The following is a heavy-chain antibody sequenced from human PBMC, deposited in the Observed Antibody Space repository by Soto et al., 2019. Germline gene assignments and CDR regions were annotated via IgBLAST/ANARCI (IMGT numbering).Heavy chain of an antibody. CDR1: GFTFDDYG. V-gene: IGHV3-20*04. CDR3: ARDMGYYDSSGSYYLDY. CDR2: INWNGGST. D-gene: IGHD3-22*01. Sequence: PGGSLRLSCAASGFTFDDYGMSWVRQAPGKGLEWVSGINWNGGSTGYADSVKGRFTISRDNAKNSLYLQMNSLRAEDTALYYCARDMGYYDSSGSYYLDYWGQGPLVTVSS. J-gene: IGHJ4*02.